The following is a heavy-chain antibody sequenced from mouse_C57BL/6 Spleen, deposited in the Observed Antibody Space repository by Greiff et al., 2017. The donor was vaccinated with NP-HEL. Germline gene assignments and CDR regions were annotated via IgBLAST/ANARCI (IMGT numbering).Heavy chain of an antibody. J-gene: IGHJ2*01. CDR1: GYTFTDYY. CDR2: IYPGSGNT. Sequence: QVQLQQSGAELVRPGASVKLSCKASGYTFTDYYINWVKQRPGQGLEWIARIYPGSGNTYYNEKFKGKATLTAEKSSSTAYMQLSSLTSEDSAVYFCAREEALWDYWGQGTTLTVSS. D-gene: IGHD3-2*02. CDR3: AREEALWDY. V-gene: IGHV1-76*01.